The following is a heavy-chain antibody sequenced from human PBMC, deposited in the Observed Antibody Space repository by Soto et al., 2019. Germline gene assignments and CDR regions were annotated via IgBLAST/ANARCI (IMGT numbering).Heavy chain of an antibody. Sequence: ASVKVSFKASGYTFTSYDINWVRQASGQGLEWMGRMSPNSGNTGYAQKFQGRVTMTTDTSTSTAYMELRSLRSDDTAVYYCARVSDIVLMVYASHRWFDPWGQGTLVTVSS. V-gene: IGHV1-8*01. J-gene: IGHJ5*02. CDR2: MSPNSGNT. CDR3: ARVSDIVLMVYASHRWFDP. CDR1: GYTFTSYD. D-gene: IGHD2-8*01.